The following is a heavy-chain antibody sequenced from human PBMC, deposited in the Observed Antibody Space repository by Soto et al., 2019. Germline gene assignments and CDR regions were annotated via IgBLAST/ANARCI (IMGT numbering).Heavy chain of an antibody. CDR1: GYTFTSYG. CDR3: ARVRDDYSNRIGQAP. D-gene: IGHD4-4*01. V-gene: IGHV1-18*01. J-gene: IGHJ4*02. Sequence: QVPLVQSGAEVKKPGASVKVSCKASGYTFTSYGISWVRQAPGQGLEWMGWISAYNGNTNYAQKLQGRVTMTTDTSTSTDYMELRSLRSDDTAVYYCARVRDDYSNRIGQAPWGQGTLVTVSS. CDR2: ISAYNGNT.